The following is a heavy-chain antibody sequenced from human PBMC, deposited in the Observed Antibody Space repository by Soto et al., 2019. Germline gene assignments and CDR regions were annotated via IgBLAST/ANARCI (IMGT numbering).Heavy chain of an antibody. Sequence: RASVKVSCKASGYTFTSYGISWVRQAPGQGLEWVGWISAHNGDTRYAQNLQGRITMTTDTFTNTAYMELTSLTSNDTAVYYCARDWSRYYDSSGLMWFYWGQGTLVTVPQ. V-gene: IGHV1-18*01. CDR2: ISAHNGDT. CDR1: GYTFTSYG. D-gene: IGHD3-22*01. J-gene: IGHJ4*02. CDR3: ARDWSRYYDSSGLMWFY.